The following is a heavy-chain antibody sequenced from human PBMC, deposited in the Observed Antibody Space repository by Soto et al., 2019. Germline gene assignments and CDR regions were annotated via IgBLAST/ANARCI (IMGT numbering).Heavy chain of an antibody. V-gene: IGHV3-33*01. CDR2: IWYDGSNK. Sequence: GGLLSLSSAASGFISSSYSMHWVRQAPGKGLEWVAVIWYDGSNKYYADSVKGRFTISRDNSKNTLYLQMNSLRAEVTAVYYCARVTYPGNGMDVWGQGTTVTVSS. D-gene: IGHD2-21*01. CDR3: ARVTYPGNGMDV. J-gene: IGHJ6*02. CDR1: GFISSSYS.